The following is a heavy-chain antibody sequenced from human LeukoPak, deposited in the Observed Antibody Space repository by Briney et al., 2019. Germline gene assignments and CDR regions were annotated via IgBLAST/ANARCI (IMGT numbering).Heavy chain of an antibody. CDR2: IRSKANSYAT. J-gene: IGHJ4*02. CDR3: VARYNGHF. CDR1: GFTFSGSA. D-gene: IGHD1-26*01. V-gene: IGHV3-73*01. Sequence: GGSLRLSCAASGFTFSGSAMHWVRQASGKGLEWVGRIRSKANSYATAYAASVKGRFTISKDDSKNTAYLQMNSLRVEDTAVYHCVARYNGHFWGQGTLVTVSS.